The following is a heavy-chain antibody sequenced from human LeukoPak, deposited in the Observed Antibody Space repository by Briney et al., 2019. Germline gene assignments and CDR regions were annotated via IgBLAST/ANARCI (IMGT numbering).Heavy chain of an antibody. V-gene: IGHV3-53*01. CDR2: IYRGGDT. J-gene: IGHJ4*02. Sequence: GGSLRLSCAASGFTVSSNYLNWVRQAPGKGLEWVSVIYRGGDTFYADSVKGRFTISRDNAKNSLYLQMNSRRAEDTAVYYCVGGRYLYFDYWGQGTLVTVSS. D-gene: IGHD3-10*01. CDR3: VGGRYLYFDY. CDR1: GFTVSSNY.